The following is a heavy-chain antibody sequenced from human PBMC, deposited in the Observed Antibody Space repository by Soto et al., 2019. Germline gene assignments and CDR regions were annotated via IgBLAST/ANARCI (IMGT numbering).Heavy chain of an antibody. V-gene: IGHV3-11*01. Sequence: QVQLVESGGGLVEPGGSLRLSCAASGFRFSAHYMTWIRQAPGKGLEWVSKISSSGATMYYADSVKGRFTVSRDNDQNSLYLQMNGLRAEDTAVYYGAGDPYYYGSAFWGQGTLVTVSS. CDR3: AGDPYYYGSAF. J-gene: IGHJ4*02. CDR1: GFRFSAHY. CDR2: ISSSGATM. D-gene: IGHD3-10*01.